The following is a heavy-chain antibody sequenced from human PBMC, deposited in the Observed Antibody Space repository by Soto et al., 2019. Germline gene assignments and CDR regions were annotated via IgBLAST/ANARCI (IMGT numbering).Heavy chain of an antibody. V-gene: IGHV4-39*01. CDR3: ARHGSY. CDR2: IYFSGST. Sequence: QLQLQESGPGLVKPSETLSLTCTVSGVSITNTSYYWGWIRQPPGKGLEWIGTIYFSGSTFNNPSLKSRLTISVDTSKNQFSLRLSSVTAADTAVYYCARHGSYWGQGTLVAVSS. CDR1: GVSITNTSYY. J-gene: IGHJ4*02.